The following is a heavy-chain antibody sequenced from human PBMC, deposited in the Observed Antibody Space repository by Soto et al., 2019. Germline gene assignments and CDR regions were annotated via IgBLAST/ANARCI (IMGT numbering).Heavy chain of an antibody. CDR3: AREMTYYDILTGPLRVDNWFDP. Sequence: SETLSLTCTVSGGSVSSGSYYWSWIRQPPGKGLEWIGYIYYSGSTNYNPSLKSRVTISVDTSKNQFSLKISSVNAADKAVYYCAREMTYYDILTGPLRVDNWFDPWGQGTLVTVSS. V-gene: IGHV4-61*01. CDR1: GGSVSSGSYY. D-gene: IGHD3-9*01. CDR2: IYYSGST. J-gene: IGHJ5*02.